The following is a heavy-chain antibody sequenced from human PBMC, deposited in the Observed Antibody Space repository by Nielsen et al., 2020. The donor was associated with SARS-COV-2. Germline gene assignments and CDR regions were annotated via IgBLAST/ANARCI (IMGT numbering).Heavy chain of an antibody. CDR2: ISWNSGSI. V-gene: IGHV3-9*01. Sequence: GGSLRLSCAASGFTFDDYAMHWVRQAPGKGLEWVSGISWNSGSIGYADSVKGRFTISRDNAKNSLYLQMNSLRAEDTALYYCAKDTEGPFDYWGQGTLVTVSS. CDR1: GFTFDDYA. CDR3: AKDTEGPFDY. J-gene: IGHJ4*02.